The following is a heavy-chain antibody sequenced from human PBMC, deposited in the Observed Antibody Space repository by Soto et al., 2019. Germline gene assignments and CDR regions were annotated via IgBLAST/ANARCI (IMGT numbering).Heavy chain of an antibody. CDR2: ISSTTNYI. Sequence: PWGSLRLSCAASGFTFTRYSMNWVRQAPGKGLEWVSSISSTTNYIYYGDSMKGRFTISRDNAKNSLYLEMNSLRAEDTAVYYCARESEDLTSNFDYWGQGNMVTVSA. J-gene: IGHJ4*02. V-gene: IGHV3-21*06. D-gene: IGHD2-15*01. CDR3: ARESEDLTSNFDY. CDR1: GFTFTRYS.